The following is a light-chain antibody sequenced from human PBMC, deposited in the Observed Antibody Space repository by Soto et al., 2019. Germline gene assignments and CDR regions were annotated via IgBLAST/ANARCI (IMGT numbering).Light chain of an antibody. V-gene: IGKV3-15*01. Sequence: IVMTQSPATLSVSPGERATLSCRASQSVSSNFAWYQQKPGQAPRLLIYGASSRATDIPARLSGGGSGTEFILTISSLQSADFAVYYCQQYNDWPPFTFGQGTKLEIK. CDR3: QQYNDWPPFT. J-gene: IGKJ2*01. CDR1: QSVSSN. CDR2: GAS.